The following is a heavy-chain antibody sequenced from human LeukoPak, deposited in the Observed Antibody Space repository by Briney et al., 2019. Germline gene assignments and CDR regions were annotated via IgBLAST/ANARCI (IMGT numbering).Heavy chain of an antibody. CDR3: ARDAVVAATLFDY. CDR1: GYTSTGYY. V-gene: IGHV1-2*02. CDR2: INPNSGGT. Sequence: ASVKVSCKASGYTSTGYYMYWVRQAPGQGLEWMGWINPNSGGTNYAQKFQGRVTMTRDTSISTAYMELSRLRSDDTAVYYCARDAVVAATLFDYWGQGTLVTVSS. D-gene: IGHD2-15*01. J-gene: IGHJ4*02.